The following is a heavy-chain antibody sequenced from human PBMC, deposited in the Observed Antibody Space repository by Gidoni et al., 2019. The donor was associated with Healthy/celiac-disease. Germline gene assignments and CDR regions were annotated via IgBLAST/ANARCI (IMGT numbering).Heavy chain of an antibody. Sequence: PEDGETIYAQKFQGRVTMTEDTSTDTAYQELSSLRSEDTGVYYCAKRLAAYSGYDSFEYWGQGTLVTVSS. D-gene: IGHD5-12*01. CDR2: PEDGET. CDR3: AKRLAAYSGYDSFEY. J-gene: IGHJ4*02. V-gene: IGHV1-24*01.